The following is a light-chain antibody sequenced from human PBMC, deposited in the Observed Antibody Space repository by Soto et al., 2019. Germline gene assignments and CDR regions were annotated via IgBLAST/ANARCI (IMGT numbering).Light chain of an antibody. CDR2: EVS. J-gene: IGLJ2*01. V-gene: IGLV2-23*02. CDR1: SSDVGSYNI. CDR3: CSYAGSSTVI. Sequence: QSALTQPASVSGSPGQSITISCTGNSSDVGSYNIVSWYQQHPGKAPKLMISEVSKRPSGVSNRFSGSKSGNTASLTISGLQPEDEADYYCCSYAGSSTVIFGGGTKVTVL.